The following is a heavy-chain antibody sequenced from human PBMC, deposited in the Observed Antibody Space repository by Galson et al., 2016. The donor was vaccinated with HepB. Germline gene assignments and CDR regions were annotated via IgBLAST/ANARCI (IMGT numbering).Heavy chain of an antibody. J-gene: IGHJ4*02. Sequence: SLRLSCAASGFSLNTYGIHWVRQAPGKGPEWVAFIPYDGSNQYYSDSVRGRFAISSDSSINTVYLQMNSLRAEASAVYHCAKAPYFYESSGRYQTYFDYWGPGTLVTVSS. D-gene: IGHD3-22*01. V-gene: IGHV3-30*18. CDR2: IPYDGSNQ. CDR1: GFSLNTYG. CDR3: AKAPYFYESSGRYQTYFDY.